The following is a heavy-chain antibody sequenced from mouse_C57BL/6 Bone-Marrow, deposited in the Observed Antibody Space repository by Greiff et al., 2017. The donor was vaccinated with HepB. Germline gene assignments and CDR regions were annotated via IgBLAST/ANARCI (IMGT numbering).Heavy chain of an antibody. J-gene: IGHJ3*01. Sequence: VMLVESGPGLVAPSQSLSITCTVSGFSLTSYGVDWVRQSPGKGLEWLGVIWGVGSTNYNSALKSRLCISKYNSKSQVFLKMNSLQTDDTAMYYCARIYYDYDGAWFAYWGQGTLVTVSA. CDR1: GFSLTSYG. CDR2: IWGVGST. V-gene: IGHV2-6*01. D-gene: IGHD2-4*01. CDR3: ARIYYDYDGAWFAY.